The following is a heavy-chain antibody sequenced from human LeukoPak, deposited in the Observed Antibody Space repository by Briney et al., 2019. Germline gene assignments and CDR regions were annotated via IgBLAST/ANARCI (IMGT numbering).Heavy chain of an antibody. J-gene: IGHJ4*02. CDR2: ISARGGTI. Sequence: KTGGSLRLSCAASGFSFSNHQMNWVRQAPGKGLEWVSYISARGGTIFYADSVKGRFTISRDKAKNSLYLQMNSLGAEDTAVYYCARRGTSSSWAHFDCWGQGTLVTVSS. D-gene: IGHD6-13*01. CDR1: GFSFSNHQ. V-gene: IGHV3-48*03. CDR3: ARRGTSSSWAHFDC.